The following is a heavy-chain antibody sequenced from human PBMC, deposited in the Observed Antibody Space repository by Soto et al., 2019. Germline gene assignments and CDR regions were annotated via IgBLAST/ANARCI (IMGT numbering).Heavy chain of an antibody. CDR1: GFTFSSYG. D-gene: IGHD3-10*01. CDR2: ISYDGSNK. J-gene: IGHJ4*02. V-gene: IGHV3-30*18. CDR3: AKDLSALWFGELPFDY. Sequence: GGSLRLSCAASGFTFSSYGMHWVRQAPGKGLEWVAVISYDGSNKYYADSVKGRFTISRDNSKNTLYLQMNSLRAEDTAVNYCAKDLSALWFGELPFDYWGQGTLVTVSS.